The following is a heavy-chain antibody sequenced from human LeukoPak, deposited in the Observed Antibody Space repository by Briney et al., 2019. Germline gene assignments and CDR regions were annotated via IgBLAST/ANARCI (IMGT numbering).Heavy chain of an antibody. CDR3: ARGCYYERSGYCPFDY. Sequence: GPLRLSCAASGFIASNNYMNWVPSTPRQGQERILNHYSGGGTYYADSVKGRFTISRDNSKNTLYLQMNSLRADDTAVYYCARGCYYERSGYCPFDYWGPGTLVTVSS. CDR1: GFIASNNY. V-gene: IGHV3-53*01. D-gene: IGHD3-22*01. CDR2: HYSGGGT. J-gene: IGHJ4*02.